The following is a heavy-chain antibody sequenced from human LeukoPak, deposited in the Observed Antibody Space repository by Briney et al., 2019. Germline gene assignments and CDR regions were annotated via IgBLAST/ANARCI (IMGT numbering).Heavy chain of an antibody. CDR1: GFTVSSNY. D-gene: IGHD2-2*01. V-gene: IGHV3-53*01. J-gene: IGHJ5*02. Sequence: GGSLRLSCAASGFTVSSNYMSWVRQAPGKGLEWVSVTYSGGSTYYADSVKGRFTISRDNSKNTLYLQMNSLRAEDTAVYYCARVRGCSSTSCYWWFDPWGQGTLVTVSS. CDR2: TYSGGST. CDR3: ARVRGCSSTSCYWWFDP.